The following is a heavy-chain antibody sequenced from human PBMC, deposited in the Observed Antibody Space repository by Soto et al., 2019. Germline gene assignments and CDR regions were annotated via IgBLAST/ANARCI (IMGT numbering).Heavy chain of an antibody. J-gene: IGHJ5*02. CDR3: ARAIVGPTTTRWRDP. CDR2: IIPIFGTA. D-gene: IGHD1-26*01. V-gene: IGHV1-69*13. CDR1: GGTFSRYA. Sequence: ASVEVSCKASGGTFSRYAIRWVRQAPGQGLEWTGGIIPIFGTANYAQKFQGRVTITADESTSTAYMELSSLRFEDTAVYYCARAIVGPTTTRWRDPWGQGTLVTVSS.